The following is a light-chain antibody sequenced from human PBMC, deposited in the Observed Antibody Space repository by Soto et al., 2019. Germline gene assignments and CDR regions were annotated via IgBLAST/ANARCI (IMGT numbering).Light chain of an antibody. CDR2: YDS. CDR1: NIGSKS. J-gene: IGLJ1*01. Sequence: YELTQPPSVSVAPGKTARITCGGNNIGSKSVHWYQQKPGQAPVLVIYYDSDRPSGIPERFSGSNSGNTATLTISRVEAGDEADYFCQVWDSSSDRYVFGTGTKLTVL. CDR3: QVWDSSSDRYV. V-gene: IGLV3-21*04.